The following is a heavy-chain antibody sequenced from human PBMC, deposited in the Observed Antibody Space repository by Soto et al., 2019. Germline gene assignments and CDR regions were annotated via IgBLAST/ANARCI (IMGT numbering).Heavy chain of an antibody. V-gene: IGHV4-61*08. Sequence: SETLSLTCTVSGGSINSVGYYWSWIRQHPGKGLEWIGYMYYSGTTKYNPSLKSRVTISVDTSKNQFSLKLSSVTAADTAVYYCARDYYGSSAFDIWGQGTMVTVSS. J-gene: IGHJ3*02. CDR1: GGSINSVGYY. D-gene: IGHD3-10*01. CDR2: MYYSGTT. CDR3: ARDYYGSSAFDI.